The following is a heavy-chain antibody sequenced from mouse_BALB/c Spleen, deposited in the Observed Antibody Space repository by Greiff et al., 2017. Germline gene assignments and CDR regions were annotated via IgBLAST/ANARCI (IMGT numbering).Heavy chain of an antibody. CDR2: ISNGGGST. CDR3: ARSYYGSSYGVLYYFDY. Sequence: EVQVVESGGGFVQPGGSLKLSCAASGFTFSSYTMSWVRQTPEKRLEWVAYISNGGGSTYYPDTVKGRFTISRDNAKNTLYLQMSSLKSEDTAMYYCARSYYGSSYGVLYYFDYWGQGTTLTVSS. J-gene: IGHJ2*01. D-gene: IGHD1-1*01. V-gene: IGHV5-12-2*01. CDR1: GFTFSSYT.